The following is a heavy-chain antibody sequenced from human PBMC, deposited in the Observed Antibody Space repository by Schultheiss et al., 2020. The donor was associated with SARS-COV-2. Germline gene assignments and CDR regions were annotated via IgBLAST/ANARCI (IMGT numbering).Heavy chain of an antibody. Sequence: SETLSLTCTVSGGSISADYWSWIRQSPGKGLEWIGYIYGRGTTNYNPSLKSRLTISIDTSKSQFSLHLSSVTAADTAVYYCARQEGTGANWGQGILVTVSS. V-gene: IGHV4-59*08. CDR2: IYGRGTT. CDR1: GGSISADY. D-gene: IGHD3-10*01. J-gene: IGHJ4*02. CDR3: ARQEGTGAN.